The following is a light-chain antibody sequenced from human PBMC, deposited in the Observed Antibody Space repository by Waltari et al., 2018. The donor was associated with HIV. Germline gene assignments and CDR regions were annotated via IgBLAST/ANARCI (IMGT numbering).Light chain of an antibody. V-gene: IGKV1-12*01. J-gene: IGKJ4*01. CDR3: HQADSFPHT. CDR2: GAS. Sequence: EIQMAQSPSSVTGSVGDRVTITCRASQSIGSSLAWYQHQPGEAPKLLIFGASRLESGVPPRFVGSGSGTEFALTISSLQTEDSATYYCHQADSFPHTFGGGTKVEV. CDR1: QSIGSS.